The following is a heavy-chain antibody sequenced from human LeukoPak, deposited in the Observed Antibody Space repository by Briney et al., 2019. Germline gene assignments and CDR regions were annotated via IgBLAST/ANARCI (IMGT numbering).Heavy chain of an antibody. CDR3: TVGGDGTKVDH. CDR2: ISYSGSA. CDR1: IDSINNDYYY. V-gene: IGHV4-31*11. J-gene: IGHJ4*02. D-gene: IGHD3-10*01. Sequence: SETLSLTCAVSIDSINNDYYYWSWIRQHPGEGLEWVGHISYSGSASYNPSLRSRVTISVDTSKNQLSLKLSSVTAADSAMYYCTVGGDGTKVDHWGQGTLVTVSS.